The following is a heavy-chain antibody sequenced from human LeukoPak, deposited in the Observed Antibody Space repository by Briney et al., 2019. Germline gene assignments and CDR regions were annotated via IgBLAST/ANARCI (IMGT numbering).Heavy chain of an antibody. CDR1: GGSISGYY. D-gene: IGHD1-26*01. CDR2: IFYSGST. Sequence: SETLSLTCTVSGGSISGYYWSWIRQPPGKGLEWIGYIFYSGSTNYNPSLKSRVTISVDTSKNQFSLKLSSVTAADTAVYYCARGEWDLLFDYWGQGALVTVSS. CDR3: ARGEWDLLFDY. V-gene: IGHV4-59*01. J-gene: IGHJ4*02.